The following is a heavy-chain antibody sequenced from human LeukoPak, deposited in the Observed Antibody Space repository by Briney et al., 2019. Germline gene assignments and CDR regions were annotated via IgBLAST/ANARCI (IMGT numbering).Heavy chain of an antibody. J-gene: IGHJ4*02. CDR3: ARVLSRGENRYFDY. D-gene: IGHD3-16*01. CDR1: GYTFTSYD. V-gene: IGHV1-8*01. CDR2: MNPNSGNT. Sequence: ASVKVSCKASGYTFTSYDINWVRQATGQGLEWMGWMNPNSGNTGYAQKFQGRVTMTRNTSISTAYMELSSLRSEDTAVYYCARVLSRGENRYFDYWGQGTLVTVSS.